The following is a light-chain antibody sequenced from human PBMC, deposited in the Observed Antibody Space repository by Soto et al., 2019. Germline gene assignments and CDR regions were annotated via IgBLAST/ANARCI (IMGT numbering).Light chain of an antibody. CDR3: LQDYNYPT. J-gene: IGKJ1*01. Sequence: AIQMTQSPSSLSASVGDRVTITCRASQGIRNDLGWYQQKPGKAPKLLIYAASSLQSGVPSRFSGSGSGIDFTLTISSLQPEDFATYYCLQDYNYPTFGQGTKVEIK. V-gene: IGKV1-6*01. CDR1: QGIRND. CDR2: AAS.